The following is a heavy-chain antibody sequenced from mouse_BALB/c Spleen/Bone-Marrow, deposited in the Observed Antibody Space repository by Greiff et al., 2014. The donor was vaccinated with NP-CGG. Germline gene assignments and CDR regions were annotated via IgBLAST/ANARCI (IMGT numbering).Heavy chain of an antibody. D-gene: IGHD2-1*01. V-gene: IGHV2-6-5*01. J-gene: IGHJ1*01. CDR2: IWGGGST. CDR1: GFSLNDYG. CDR3: AKQYGNYDWYFDV. Sequence: VQLVESGPGLVAPSQSLSITCTVSGFSLNDYGVSWIRQPPGKGLEWLGVIWGGGSTYYNSALKSRLSISKDNSKSQVFLRMNSLQTDDTAMYYCAKQYGNYDWYFDVWGAGTTVTVSS.